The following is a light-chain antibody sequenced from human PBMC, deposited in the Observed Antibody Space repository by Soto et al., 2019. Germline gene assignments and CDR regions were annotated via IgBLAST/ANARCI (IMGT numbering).Light chain of an antibody. V-gene: IGLV3-9*01. CDR3: QVWDSSTARV. CDR1: NIGSKN. CDR2: RDS. Sequence: SYELTQPLSVLVALGQTARITCGGNNIGSKNVHWYQQKPGQAPVLVIYRDSNRPSGIPEQFSGSNSGNTATLTISRAQAGDEADYYCQVWDSSTARVFGGGPKLTVL. J-gene: IGLJ3*02.